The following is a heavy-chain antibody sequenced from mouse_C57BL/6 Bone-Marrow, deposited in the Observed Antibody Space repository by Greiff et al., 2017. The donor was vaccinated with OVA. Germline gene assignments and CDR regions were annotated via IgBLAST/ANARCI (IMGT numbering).Heavy chain of an antibody. CDR2: ILPGGGST. CDR1: GYTFTGYW. D-gene: IGHD1-1*01. J-gene: IGHJ2*01. Sequence: VQLQQSGAELMKPGASVKLSCKATGYTFTGYWIEWVKQRPGHGLEWIGEILPGGGSTNYNEKFKGKATFTADTSSNQAYMKLSSLTTEDSAIYYCARGPALLRNDWGQGTTLTVSA. CDR3: ARGPALLRND. V-gene: IGHV1-9*01.